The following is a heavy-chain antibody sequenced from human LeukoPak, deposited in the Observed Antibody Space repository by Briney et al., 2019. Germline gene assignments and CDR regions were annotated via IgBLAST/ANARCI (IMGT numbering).Heavy chain of an antibody. CDR3: ARENWNYFDY. V-gene: IGHV4-31*03. J-gene: IGHJ4*02. CDR1: GRSISSGGYY. D-gene: IGHD1-1*01. Sequence: SQTLSLTCTVSGRSISSGGYYWSWIRQHPGMGLEWIGYIYYSGSTYYNPSLKSRVTISVDTSKNQFSLKLSSVTAADTAVYYCARENWNYFDYWGQGTLVTVSS. CDR2: IYYSGST.